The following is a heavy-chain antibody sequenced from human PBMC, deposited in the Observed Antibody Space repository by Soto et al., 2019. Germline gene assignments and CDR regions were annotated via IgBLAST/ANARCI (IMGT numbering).Heavy chain of an antibody. CDR1: GGSISSGDYY. Sequence: SETLSLTCTVSGGSISSGDYYWSWIRQPPGKGLEWIGYIYYSGSTYYNPSLKSRVTISVDTSKNQFSLKLSSVTAAETAVYYCDREERWTYWFDTWGQGTLVTVSS. V-gene: IGHV4-30-4*01. CDR3: DREERWTYWFDT. CDR2: IYYSGST. J-gene: IGHJ5*02. D-gene: IGHD1-1*01.